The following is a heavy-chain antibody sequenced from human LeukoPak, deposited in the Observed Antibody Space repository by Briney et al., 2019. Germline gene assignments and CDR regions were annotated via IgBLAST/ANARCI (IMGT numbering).Heavy chain of an antibody. J-gene: IGHJ4*02. D-gene: IGHD3-10*01. V-gene: IGHV3-23*01. CDR2: IRGSDGAT. Sequence: GGSLRLSCAASGFTFSSNAMAWVRQAPGKGLEWVSAIRGSDGATYYADSVKGRFTISRDNSKNTLSLRMNSLRAEDTAVYYCARDQARITMVRGVIGYFDYWGQGTLVTVSS. CDR1: GFTFSSNA. CDR3: ARDQARITMVRGVIGYFDY.